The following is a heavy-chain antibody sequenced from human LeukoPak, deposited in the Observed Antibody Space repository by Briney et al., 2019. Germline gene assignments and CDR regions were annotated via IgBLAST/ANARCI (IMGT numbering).Heavy chain of an antibody. V-gene: IGHV7-4-1*02. CDR1: GYTFTSYA. CDR2: INTNTGNP. Sequence: ASVNVSCKASGYTFTSYAMNWVRQAPGQGLEWMGWINTNTGNPTYAQGFTGRFVFSLDTSVSTAYLQISSLKAEDTAVYYCARDMTDSSSWYVSIDYWGQGTLVTVSS. CDR3: ARDMTDSSSWYVSIDY. D-gene: IGHD6-13*01. J-gene: IGHJ4*02.